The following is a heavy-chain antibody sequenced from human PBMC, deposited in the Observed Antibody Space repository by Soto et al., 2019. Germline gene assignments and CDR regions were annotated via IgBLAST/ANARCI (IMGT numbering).Heavy chain of an antibody. CDR3: ARRSIFGVVSFDDY. D-gene: IGHD3-3*01. CDR2: ISGYNGNT. CDR1: GYNFSNYD. V-gene: IGHV1-18*01. J-gene: IGHJ4*01. Sequence: QVQLVQSAAEVRKPGAAVKVSCKTSGYNFSNYDISWVRQAPGQGPEWMGWISGYNGNTNFAQKFQGRVTMATDTSTSTAYMELRNLIFDDTAVYYCARRSIFGVVSFDDYWGQGTLVIVSS.